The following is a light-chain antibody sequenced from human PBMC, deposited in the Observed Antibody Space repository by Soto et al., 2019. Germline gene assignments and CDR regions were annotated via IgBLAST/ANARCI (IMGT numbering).Light chain of an antibody. J-gene: IGKJ1*01. Sequence: IVMPQSPATLSVSPGERATLSCRASQSVSSNLAWYQQKPGQAPRLLIYGASTRATGIPARFSGSGSGTEFTLTISSLQSEDFAVYYCQQYNNWPPRAWTFGQGTKVEIK. CDR2: GAS. CDR3: QQYNNWPPRAWT. V-gene: IGKV3-15*01. CDR1: QSVSSN.